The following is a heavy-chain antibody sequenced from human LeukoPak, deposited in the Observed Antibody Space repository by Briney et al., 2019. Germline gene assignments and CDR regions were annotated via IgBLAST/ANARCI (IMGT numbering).Heavy chain of an antibody. J-gene: IGHJ2*01. D-gene: IGHD3-3*01. V-gene: IGHV4-59*08. Sequence: SETLSLTCTVSSGSITSYYWSWIRQPPGKGLEWIGYIYYSGSTNYNPSLKSRVIISVDTSKNQFSLRLGSVTAADTAVYYCAKTYFDLWSGSRYWYFQFLGRGTLVTVSS. CDR3: AKTYFDLWSGSRYWYFQF. CDR1: SGSITSYY. CDR2: IYYSGST.